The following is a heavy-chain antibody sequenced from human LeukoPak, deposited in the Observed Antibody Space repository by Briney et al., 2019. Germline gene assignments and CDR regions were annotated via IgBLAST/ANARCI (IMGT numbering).Heavy chain of an antibody. CDR2: ISSSSSYI. J-gene: IGHJ4*02. V-gene: IGHV3-21*01. CDR3: ARDLRVTAIVNRYDY. D-gene: IGHD5-18*01. Sequence: PGGSLRLSCAASGFTFSSYSMNWVRQAPGKGLEWVSSISSSSSYIYYADSVKGRFTISRDNAKNSLYLQMNSLRAEDTAVYYCARDLRVTAIVNRYDYWGQGTLVTVSS. CDR1: GFTFSSYS.